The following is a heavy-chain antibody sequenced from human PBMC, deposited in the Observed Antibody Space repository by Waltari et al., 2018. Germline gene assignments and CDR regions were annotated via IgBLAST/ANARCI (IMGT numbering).Heavy chain of an antibody. D-gene: IGHD2-15*01. V-gene: IGHV3-7*01. CDR1: GFTFSSYW. J-gene: IGHJ4*02. Sequence: EVQLVESGGCLVQPGGSLRLSCAASGFTFSSYWMSWVRPVTGKGLRWVANIKQDWSDKYYVDSVQARCTIPRDNAKNSLYLQMNSLRAEDTAVYYCARDVVVVAAVYFDYWGQGTLVTVSS. CDR2: IKQDWSDK. CDR3: ARDVVVVAAVYFDY.